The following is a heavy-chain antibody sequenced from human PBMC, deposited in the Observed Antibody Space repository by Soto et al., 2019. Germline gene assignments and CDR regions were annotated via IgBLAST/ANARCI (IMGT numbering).Heavy chain of an antibody. CDR3: AREIVVVALMTYYFDY. J-gene: IGHJ4*02. V-gene: IGHV3-7*01. Sequence: EVQLVESGGGLVQPGGSLRLSCAASGFTFSSYWMSWVRQAPGKGLEWVANIKQDGSEKYYVDSVKGRFTISRDNAKNSLYLKMNSLRAEDTAVYYCAREIVVVALMTYYFDYWGQGTLVTVSS. D-gene: IGHD2-15*01. CDR1: GFTFSSYW. CDR2: IKQDGSEK.